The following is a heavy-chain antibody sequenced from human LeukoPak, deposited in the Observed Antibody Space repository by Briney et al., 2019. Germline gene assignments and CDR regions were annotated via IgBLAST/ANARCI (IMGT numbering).Heavy chain of an antibody. CDR2: IFYSGST. CDR1: SGPISTSNYY. D-gene: IGHD6-13*01. J-gene: IGHJ4*02. V-gene: IGHV4-39*07. CDR3: AREVVAAAGTVDY. Sequence: KPSETLSLTCTVSSGPISTSNYYWGWVRQPPGKALEWIGNIFYSGSTYYSPSLKSRVTISLDTSRNQFSLKLTSVTAADTAVYYCAREVVAAAGTVDYWGQGTLVTVSS.